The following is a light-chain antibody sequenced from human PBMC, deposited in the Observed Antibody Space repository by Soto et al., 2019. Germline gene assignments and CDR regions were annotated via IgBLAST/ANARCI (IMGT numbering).Light chain of an antibody. Sequence: DIQMTQSPSSLSASVGDRVSVTCRASQSISTFLNWYQQRPGEAPKLLIYAASSLQSGVPSRFSGSGSGADFTLTIGSLQPEEFATYYCQQSYTTPRTFGQGTKV. J-gene: IGKJ1*01. V-gene: IGKV1-39*01. CDR3: QQSYTTPRT. CDR1: QSISTF. CDR2: AAS.